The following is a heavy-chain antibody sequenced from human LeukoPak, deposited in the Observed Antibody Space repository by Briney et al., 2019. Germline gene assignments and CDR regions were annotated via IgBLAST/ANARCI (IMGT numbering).Heavy chain of an antibody. CDR3: ARSFGGYYGMDV. D-gene: IGHD3-10*01. CDR2: ISSSGSTI. CDR1: GFTFSSYE. Sequence: GGSLRLSCAASGFTFSSYEMNWVRQAPGKGLEWVSYISSSGSTIYYADSVKGRFTISRDNAKDSLYLQMNSLRAEDTAVYYCARSFGGYYGMDVWGQGTTVTVSS. V-gene: IGHV3-48*03. J-gene: IGHJ6*02.